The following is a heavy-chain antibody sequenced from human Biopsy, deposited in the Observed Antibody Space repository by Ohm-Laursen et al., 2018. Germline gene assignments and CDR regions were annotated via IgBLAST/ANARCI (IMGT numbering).Heavy chain of an antibody. CDR3: ARMPHFDY. Sequence: SDTLSLTCTVSGGSISGYHWSWIRKSPGKGLVWLAYISYTGGNTTNPSLNGRATMSLGTSKNQFSLRLIYVTAADTAVYYCARMPHFDYWGQGILVTVSS. J-gene: IGHJ4*02. D-gene: IGHD2-2*01. CDR2: ISYTGGN. CDR1: GGSISGYH. V-gene: IGHV4-59*07.